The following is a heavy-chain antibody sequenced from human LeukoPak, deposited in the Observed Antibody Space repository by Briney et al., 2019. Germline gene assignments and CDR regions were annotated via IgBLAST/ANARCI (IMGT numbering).Heavy chain of an antibody. J-gene: IGHJ4*02. V-gene: IGHV3-23*01. Sequence: GGSLRHSCAASGFTFSSYAMSWVPHAPGKGLEWVSAISGSGGSTYYADSVKGRFTISRDNSTNTLYLQMNSLRAEDTAVYYCAKVVHYSLAPNYFDYWGQGTLVTVSS. D-gene: IGHD2-15*01. CDR3: AKVVHYSLAPNYFDY. CDR1: GFTFSSYA. CDR2: ISGSGGST.